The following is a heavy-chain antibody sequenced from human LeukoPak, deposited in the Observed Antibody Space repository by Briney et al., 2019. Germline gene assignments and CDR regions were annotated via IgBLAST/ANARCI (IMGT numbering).Heavy chain of an antibody. D-gene: IGHD3-10*01. CDR3: AKDIIYDGSGSYLDY. V-gene: IGHV3-9*01. J-gene: IGHJ4*02. Sequence: GGSLRLSCAASGFTFDDYAMHWVRQAPGKGLEWVSGISWNSGSIGYADSVKGRFTISRDNAKNSLYLQMNSLRAEDTALYYCAKDIIYDGSGSYLDYWGQGTLVTVSS. CDR2: ISWNSGSI. CDR1: GFTFDDYA.